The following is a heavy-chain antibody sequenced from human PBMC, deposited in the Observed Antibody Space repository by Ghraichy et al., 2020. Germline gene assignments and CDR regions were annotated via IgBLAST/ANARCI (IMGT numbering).Heavy chain of an antibody. CDR2: IDPSTGGT. D-gene: IGHD2-2*01. V-gene: IGHV1-46*03. CDR1: GHTFNTYY. CDR3: AGSHTSYYMDA. Sequence: ASVKVSCKASGHTFNTYYVHWVRQAPGQGLEWMGVIDPSTGGTAYAQRFQGRVSLTRDTSTSTIFLEVSSLRSEDTAMYYCAGSHTSYYMDAWGKGTAVTVSS. J-gene: IGHJ6*03.